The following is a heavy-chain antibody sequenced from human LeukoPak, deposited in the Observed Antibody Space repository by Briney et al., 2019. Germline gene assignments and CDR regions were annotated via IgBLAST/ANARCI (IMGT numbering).Heavy chain of an antibody. V-gene: IGHV3-7*01. J-gene: IGHJ4*02. CDR3: ARGRYTGGWYPDYFDY. D-gene: IGHD6-19*01. Sequence: QSGGSLRLSCAASGFTFSGSWMTWIRQAPGKGLEWVANIKEDGSDKYYVDSVKGRFTISRDNAKDSLYLQLNSLRAEDMALYYCARGRYTGGWYPDYFDYWGQGALVTVSS. CDR2: IKEDGSDK. CDR1: GFTFSGSW.